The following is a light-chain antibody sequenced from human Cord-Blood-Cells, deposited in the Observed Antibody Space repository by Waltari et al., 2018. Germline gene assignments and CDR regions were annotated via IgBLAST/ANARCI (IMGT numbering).Light chain of an antibody. V-gene: IGLV2-8*01. J-gene: IGLJ2*01. CDR2: EAS. Sequence: QSALTQPPSASGSPGQSVTISCTGPSSDVGGYNYVTWYQQHPRQAPNLMIHEASKRPSGVPDRFSGSKSGITASLTVSGLQAEDEADYYCSSYAGSDNFGVVFGGGPKLPVL. CDR3: SSYAGSDNFGVV. CDR1: SSDVGGYNY.